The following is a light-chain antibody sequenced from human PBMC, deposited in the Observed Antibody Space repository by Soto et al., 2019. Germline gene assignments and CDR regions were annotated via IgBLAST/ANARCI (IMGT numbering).Light chain of an antibody. CDR2: GNN. J-gene: IGLJ1*01. Sequence: QSVLTQPPSVSGAPGQRVTISCTGSSSNIGAGYEVHWYQQLPGTAPKLLIYGNNNRPSGVPDRFSGSKSGTSASLAITGLQAEDAADYYCQSYDSSLISYVFGTGTKLTVL. CDR3: QSYDSSLISYV. V-gene: IGLV1-40*01. CDR1: SSNIGAGYE.